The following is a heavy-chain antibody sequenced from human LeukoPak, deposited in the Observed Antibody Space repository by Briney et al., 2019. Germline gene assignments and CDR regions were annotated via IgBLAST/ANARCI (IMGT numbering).Heavy chain of an antibody. J-gene: IGHJ6*03. CDR2: IYYSGST. CDR1: GGSISSSSYY. D-gene: IGHD6-13*01. Sequence: PSETLSLTCTVSGGSISSSSYYWGWIRQPPGKGLEWIGSIYYSGSTYYNPSLKSRVTISVDTSKNQFSLKLSSVTAADTAVYYCARLPGSSSWYVYYMDVWGKGTTVTVSS. CDR3: ARLPGSSSWYVYYMDV. V-gene: IGHV4-39*01.